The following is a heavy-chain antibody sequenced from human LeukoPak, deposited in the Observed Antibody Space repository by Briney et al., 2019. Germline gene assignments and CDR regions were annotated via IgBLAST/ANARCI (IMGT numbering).Heavy chain of an antibody. CDR3: ARGGQRYCSGGSCYGGVDY. CDR2: ISRNGDTI. D-gene: IGHD2-15*01. J-gene: IGHJ4*02. CDR1: GFTFSTYA. Sequence: GGSLRLSCSASGFTFSTYAMHWVRQAPGKGLEYVSVISRNGDTIYYAESVKGRFTISRDNSKNTLYLQMNSLRAEDTAVYYCARGGQRYCSGGSCYGGVDYWGQGTLVTVSS. V-gene: IGHV3-64*04.